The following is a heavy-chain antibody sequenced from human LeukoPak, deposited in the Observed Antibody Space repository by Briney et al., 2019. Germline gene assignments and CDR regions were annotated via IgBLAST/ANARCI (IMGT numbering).Heavy chain of an antibody. D-gene: IGHD5-12*01. CDR3: ARDGYEFRAFDI. J-gene: IGHJ3*02. V-gene: IGHV3-74*01. CDR2: IKTDGSRT. Sequence: GGSLRLSCAASGFTFSSYRMHWVRHGPGEGLGWGSRIKTDGSRTHYADFAQGRFTISRDKAKNTLYLQMGSLRAENTAVYCCARDGYEFRAFDIWGQGTMVTVS. CDR1: GFTFSSYR.